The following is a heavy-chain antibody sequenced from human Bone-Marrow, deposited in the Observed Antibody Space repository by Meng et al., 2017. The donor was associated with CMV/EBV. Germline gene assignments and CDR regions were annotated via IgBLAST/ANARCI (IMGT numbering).Heavy chain of an antibody. CDR2: ISYDGSNK. D-gene: IGHD2-2*01. J-gene: IGHJ6*02. CDR1: GFTFSSYG. V-gene: IGHV3-30*12. Sequence: GESLKISCAASGFTFSSYGMHWVRQAPGKGLEWVAVISYDGSNKYYADSVKGRFTISRDNSKNTLYLQMNSLRAEDTAVYYCARDRQIVVVPAANIYYYYGMDVWGQGTTVTVSS. CDR3: ARDRQIVVVPAANIYYYYGMDV.